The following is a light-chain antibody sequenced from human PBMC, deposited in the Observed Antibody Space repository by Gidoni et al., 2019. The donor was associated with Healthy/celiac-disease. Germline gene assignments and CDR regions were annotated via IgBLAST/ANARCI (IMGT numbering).Light chain of an antibody. CDR2: GAS. J-gene: IGKJ4*01. V-gene: IGKV3-20*01. Sequence: EIVLTQSPGTLYLSPGERATLSCRASQSVSSSYLAWYQQKPGQAPRLLIYGASSRATGIPDRFSSSGSWTDFTLPISRLEPEDFAVYYCQQYGSSPPLTFGGGTKVEIK. CDR3: QQYGSSPPLT. CDR1: QSVSSSY.